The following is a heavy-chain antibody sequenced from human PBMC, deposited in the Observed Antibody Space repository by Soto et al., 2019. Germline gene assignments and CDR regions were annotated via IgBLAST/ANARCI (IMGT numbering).Heavy chain of an antibody. Sequence: PGESLRISCKGSGYSFTSYWVGWVRQMPGKGLEWMGIIYPGDSDTRYSPSFQGQVTISADKSISTAYLQWSSLKASDTAMYYCARVLYCSSTSCYTGNWFDPWGQGTLVTVSS. CDR2: IYPGDSDT. J-gene: IGHJ5*02. CDR1: GYSFTSYW. V-gene: IGHV5-51*01. D-gene: IGHD2-2*02. CDR3: ARVLYCSSTSCYTGNWFDP.